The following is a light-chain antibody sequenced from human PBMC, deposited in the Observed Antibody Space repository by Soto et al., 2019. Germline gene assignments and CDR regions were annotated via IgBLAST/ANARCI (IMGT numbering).Light chain of an antibody. Sequence: QSALTQPASVSGSPGQSITISCTGTISDVGGHGYVSWYQQHPGKAPKLMIYEVTYRPSGVSDRFSGSKSGNTASLTISGLQAEDESDYYCFAFTSHSSHYVFGTGTKLTVL. CDR1: ISDVGGHGY. J-gene: IGLJ1*01. CDR2: EVT. V-gene: IGLV2-14*01. CDR3: FAFTSHSSHYV.